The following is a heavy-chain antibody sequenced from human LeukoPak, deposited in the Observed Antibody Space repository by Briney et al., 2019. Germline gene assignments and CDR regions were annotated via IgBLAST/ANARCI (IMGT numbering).Heavy chain of an antibody. J-gene: IGHJ4*02. CDR2: INPNSGGT. V-gene: IGHV1-2*02. Sequence: ASVKVSCKASGYTFTGYYMHWVRQAPGQGLEWMGWINPNSGGTNYAQKFQGRVTMTRDTSISTAYMELSRLRSDDTAVYYCARQGLGATPYYFDYWGQGTLVTVSS. CDR3: ARQGLGATPYYFDY. CDR1: GYTFTGYY. D-gene: IGHD1-26*01.